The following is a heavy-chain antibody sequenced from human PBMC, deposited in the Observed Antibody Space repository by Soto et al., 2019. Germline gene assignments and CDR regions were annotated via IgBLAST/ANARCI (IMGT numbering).Heavy chain of an antibody. D-gene: IGHD2-2*01. CDR2: ISAYNGNT. Sequence: ASVKVSCKASGYTFTSYGISWVRQAPGQGLEWMGWISAYNGNTNYAQKLQGRVTMTTDTSTSTAYMELRSLRSDDTAVYYCARGRRCSSTSCSRTSRHWFGPWGQGTLVTVSS. J-gene: IGHJ5*02. CDR1: GYTFTSYG. V-gene: IGHV1-18*01. CDR3: ARGRRCSSTSCSRTSRHWFGP.